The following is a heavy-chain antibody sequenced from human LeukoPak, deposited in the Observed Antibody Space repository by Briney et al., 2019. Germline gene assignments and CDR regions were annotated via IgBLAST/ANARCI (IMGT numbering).Heavy chain of an antibody. J-gene: IGHJ6*02. CDR2: IYYRGST. CDR3: ARLHYYYYGLDV. V-gene: IGHV4-39*01. Sequence: TSETLSLTCTVSGGSISTSSYYWAWIRQPPGKGLEWIGSIYYRGSTYYNPPLKSRVTISVDTSKNQFSLKLSSVTAADTAVYYGARLHYYYYGLDVWGQRTTVTVSS. CDR1: GGSISTSSYY.